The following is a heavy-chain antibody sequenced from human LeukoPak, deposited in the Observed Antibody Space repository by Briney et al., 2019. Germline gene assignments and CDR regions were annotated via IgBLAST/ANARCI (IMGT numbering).Heavy chain of an antibody. Sequence: GGSLRLSCAASGFTFSSYAMGWVRQTPGTGLEWVSAISVSGGTTYYADSVRGRFTISRDNSKNTLYLQMNSLRSEDTAVYYCARVVGLWPDYWGQGTLVTVSS. CDR2: ISVSGGTT. D-gene: IGHD5-18*01. CDR3: ARVVGLWPDY. CDR1: GFTFSSYA. J-gene: IGHJ4*02. V-gene: IGHV3-23*01.